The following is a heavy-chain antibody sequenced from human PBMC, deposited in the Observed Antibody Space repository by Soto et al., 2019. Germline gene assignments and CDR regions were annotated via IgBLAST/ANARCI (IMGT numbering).Heavy chain of an antibody. CDR2: ISASGGST. J-gene: IGHJ6*02. V-gene: IGHV3-23*01. D-gene: IGHD3-22*01. CDR1: GFSFSGDG. CDR3: AKRYSYDGSGPDGMDV. Sequence: GSLRLSCAASGFSFSGDGMSWVRQAPGKGLEWVSAISASGGSTYYVDSVRGRFTISRDKSKNMLFLQMNSLRAEDTAVYYCAKRYSYDGSGPDGMDVGGPGTTVTVSS.